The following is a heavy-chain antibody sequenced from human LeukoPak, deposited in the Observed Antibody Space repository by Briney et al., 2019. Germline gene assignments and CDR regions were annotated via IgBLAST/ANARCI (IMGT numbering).Heavy chain of an antibody. V-gene: IGHV3-30-3*01. CDR2: ISYDGSNK. CDR3: ARVSAVADQPAPAIDY. Sequence: GGSLRLSCAASGFTFSSYAMHWVRQAPGKGLEWVAVISYDGSNKYYADSVKGRFTISRDNSKNTLYLQMNSLRAEDTAVYYCARVSAVADQPAPAIDYWGQGTLVTVSS. J-gene: IGHJ4*02. D-gene: IGHD6-19*01. CDR1: GFTFSSYA.